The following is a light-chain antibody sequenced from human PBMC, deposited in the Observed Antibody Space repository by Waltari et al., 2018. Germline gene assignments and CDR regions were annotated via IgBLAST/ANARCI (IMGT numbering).Light chain of an antibody. CDR3: QQANSFSIT. Sequence: DIQMTQSPSSVSASVGDRVTITCRASQGINNWLAWYQQKPGKAPKLLIYAASSLQSGVPSSFSGSGSGTDFTLTISSLQPEDFATYYCQQANSFSITFGQGTRLEIK. CDR2: AAS. J-gene: IGKJ5*01. CDR1: QGINNW. V-gene: IGKV1-12*01.